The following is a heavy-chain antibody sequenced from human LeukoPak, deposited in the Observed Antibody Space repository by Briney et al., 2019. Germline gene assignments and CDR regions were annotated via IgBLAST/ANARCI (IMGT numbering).Heavy chain of an antibody. CDR1: GYTFTIFG. CDR3: ARTGPFGDVYYFDH. CDR2: IRPYNGDT. V-gene: IGHV1-18*01. Sequence: ASVKVSCKASGYTFTIFGLGWVRQAPGHGLEYMGWIRPYNGDTNYPQNFQGRVTMTTDTSTTTAYMELRSLRSDDTAVYYCARTGPFGDVYYFDHWGQGVLVTVSS. D-gene: IGHD4-17*01. J-gene: IGHJ4*02.